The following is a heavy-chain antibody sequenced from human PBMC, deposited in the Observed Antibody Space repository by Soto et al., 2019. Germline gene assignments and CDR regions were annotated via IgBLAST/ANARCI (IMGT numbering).Heavy chain of an antibody. D-gene: IGHD1-26*01. V-gene: IGHV3-30*18. CDR2: ISSDGTIQ. CDR1: GFTFRSYG. Sequence: QVQLEESGGGVVQPGRSLRLSCAASGFTFRSYGMHWVRQAPGKGLEWLSLISSDGTIQYYADSVKGRFTISRDNSKSTLFLQMSSLKPEDTAVYYCAKGRQFSGRTLAASWGQGTLVAVSS. CDR3: AKGRQFSGRTLAAS. J-gene: IGHJ5*02.